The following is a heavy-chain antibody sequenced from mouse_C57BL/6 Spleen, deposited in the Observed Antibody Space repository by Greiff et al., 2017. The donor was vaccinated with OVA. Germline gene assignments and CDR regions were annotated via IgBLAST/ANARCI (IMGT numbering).Heavy chain of an antibody. V-gene: IGHV1-55*01. CDR1: GYTFTSYW. Sequence: QVQLQQPGAELVKPGASVKMSCKASGYTFTSYWITWVKQRPGQGLEWIGDIYPGSGSTNYNEKFKSKATLTVDTSSSTAYMQLSSLTSEDSAVYYCARDHYGSSYKFAYWGQGTLVTVSA. J-gene: IGHJ3*01. D-gene: IGHD1-1*01. CDR3: ARDHYGSSYKFAY. CDR2: IYPGSGST.